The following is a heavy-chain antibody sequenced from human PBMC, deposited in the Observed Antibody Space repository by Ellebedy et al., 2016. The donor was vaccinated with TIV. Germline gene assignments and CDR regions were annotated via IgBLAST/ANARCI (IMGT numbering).Heavy chain of an antibody. Sequence: ETLSLTCAASGFTFSNYWMSWVRQAPGRGMEWVANIKQDGSEKYYVDSVKGRFTISRDNAKNSLFLQVSSLRAEDTAVYYCARSGGRYSGYAYWGQGTLVTVSS. CDR3: ARSGGRYSGYAY. D-gene: IGHD5-12*01. CDR2: IKQDGSEK. J-gene: IGHJ4*02. CDR1: GFTFSNYW. V-gene: IGHV3-7*03.